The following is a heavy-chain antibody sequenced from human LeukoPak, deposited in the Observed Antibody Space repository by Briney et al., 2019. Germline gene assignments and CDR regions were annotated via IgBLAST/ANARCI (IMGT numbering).Heavy chain of an antibody. Sequence: GASVKVSCKASGYTFTSYAMHWVRQAPGQRLEWMGWINAGNGNTKYSQKFQGRVTITRDTSASTAYMELSSLRSEDTAVYYCARDRGSIAVAGVWGQGTLVTVSS. CDR2: INAGNGNT. CDR1: GYTFTSYA. D-gene: IGHD6-19*01. J-gene: IGHJ4*02. CDR3: ARDRGSIAVAGV. V-gene: IGHV1-3*01.